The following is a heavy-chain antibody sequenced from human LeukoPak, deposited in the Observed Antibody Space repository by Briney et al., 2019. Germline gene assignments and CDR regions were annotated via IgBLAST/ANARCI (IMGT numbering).Heavy chain of an antibody. CDR2: ITASSTAI. CDR3: ARTYYDILTGYNPYFDY. D-gene: IGHD3-9*01. CDR1: GFTFNTYT. J-gene: IGHJ4*02. Sequence: AGGSLRLSCATSGFTFNTYTMNWVRQAPGKGLEWVSSITASSTAIYSADSVKGRFTISRDNAKNFLYLQMNSLRAEDTAVYYCARTYYDILTGYNPYFDYCGQGILVTVSS. V-gene: IGHV3-21*01.